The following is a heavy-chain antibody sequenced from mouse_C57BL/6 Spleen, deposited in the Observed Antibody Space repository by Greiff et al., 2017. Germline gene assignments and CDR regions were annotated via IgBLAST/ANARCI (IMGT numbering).Heavy chain of an antibody. J-gene: IGHJ1*03. CDR2: IYPGSGST. D-gene: IGHD1-1*01. CDR3: AREGTTVVATGYLDV. V-gene: IGHV1-55*01. Sequence: QVQLQQPGAELVKPGASVKMSCKASGYTFTSYWITWVKQRPGQGLEWIGDIYPGSGSTNYNEKFKSKATLTVDTSSSTAYMQLSSLTSEDSAVYYCAREGTTVVATGYLDVWGTGTTVTVSS. CDR1: GYTFTSYW.